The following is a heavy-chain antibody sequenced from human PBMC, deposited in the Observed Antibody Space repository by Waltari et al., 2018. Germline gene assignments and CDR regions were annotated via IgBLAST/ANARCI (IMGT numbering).Heavy chain of an antibody. CDR2: IYYSGST. V-gene: IGHV4-61*01. CDR1: GGSVSSGSYY. J-gene: IGHJ4*02. CDR3: AIAYSSSWDFFDY. D-gene: IGHD6-13*01. Sequence: QVQLQESGPGLVKPSETLSLTCTVSGGSVSSGSYYWSWIRQPPGKGLEWIGYIYYSGSTNYNPSLKSRVTISVDTSKNQFSLKLSSVTAADTAVYYCAIAYSSSWDFFDYWGQGTLVTVSS.